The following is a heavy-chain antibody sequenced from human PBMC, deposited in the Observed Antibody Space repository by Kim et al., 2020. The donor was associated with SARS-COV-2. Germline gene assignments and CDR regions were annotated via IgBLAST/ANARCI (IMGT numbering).Heavy chain of an antibody. Sequence: SETLSLTCTVSGGSISSSSYYWGWIRQPPGKGLEWIGSIYYSGSTYYNPSLKSRVTISVDTSKNQFSLKLSSVTAADTAVYYCARVGIVGAFYYYYGMDVWGQGTTLTVSS. D-gene: IGHD1-26*01. J-gene: IGHJ6*02. CDR2: IYYSGST. V-gene: IGHV4-39*01. CDR3: ARVGIVGAFYYYYGMDV. CDR1: GGSISSSSYY.